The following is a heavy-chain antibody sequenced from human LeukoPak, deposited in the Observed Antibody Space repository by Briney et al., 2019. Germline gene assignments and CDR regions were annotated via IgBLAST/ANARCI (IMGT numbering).Heavy chain of an antibody. CDR3: ARATRWPTVTTYYYYYYMDV. CDR2: INPNSGGT. J-gene: IGHJ6*03. V-gene: IGHV1-2*02. CDR1: GYTFTGYY. Sequence: GASVKVSCKASGYTFTGYYIHWVRQAPGQGLEWMGWINPNSGGTNYAQKFQGRVTMTRDTSISTAYMELSRLRSDDTAVYYCARATRWPTVTTYYYYYYMDVWGKGTTVTVSS. D-gene: IGHD4-17*01.